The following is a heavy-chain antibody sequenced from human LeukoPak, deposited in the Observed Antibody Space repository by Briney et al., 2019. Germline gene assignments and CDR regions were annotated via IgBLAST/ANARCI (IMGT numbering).Heavy chain of an antibody. CDR1: GGSISSSNW. CDR3: ATLSQWSSGWYYFDY. J-gene: IGHJ4*02. CDR2: IYHSGST. V-gene: IGHV4-4*02. Sequence: SSETLSLTCAVSGGSISSSNWWSWVRQPPGKGLEWIGEIYHSGSTNYNPSLKSRVTISVDKSKNQFSLKLSSVTAADTAVYYCATLSQWSSGWYYFDYWGQGTLVTVSS. D-gene: IGHD6-19*01.